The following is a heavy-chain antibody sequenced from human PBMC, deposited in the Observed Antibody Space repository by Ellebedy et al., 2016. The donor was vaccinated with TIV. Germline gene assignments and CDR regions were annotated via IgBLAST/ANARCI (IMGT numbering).Heavy chain of an antibody. D-gene: IGHD6-19*01. CDR3: ARVNGTAWFPPRFFDY. J-gene: IGHJ4*02. CDR1: GFTFTNYA. Sequence: GGSLRLXCAASGFTFTNYAMAWVRQAPGKGLEWVSVISAGGGSTYYADSVKGRFTISRDNLKNTLFLEMSSLRPEDAALFYCARVNGTAWFPPRFFDYWGQGTLVPVSS. CDR2: ISAGGGST. V-gene: IGHV3-23*01.